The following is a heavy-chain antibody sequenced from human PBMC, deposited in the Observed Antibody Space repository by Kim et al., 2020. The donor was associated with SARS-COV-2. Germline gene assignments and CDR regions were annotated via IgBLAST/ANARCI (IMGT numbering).Heavy chain of an antibody. Sequence: SVKGRFTISRDNAKNSLYLQMNSLRAEDTAVYYCARGKPSNYYDSSGYLIWGQGTMVTVSS. D-gene: IGHD3-22*01. V-gene: IGHV3-11*06. CDR3: ARGKPSNYYDSSGYLI. J-gene: IGHJ3*02.